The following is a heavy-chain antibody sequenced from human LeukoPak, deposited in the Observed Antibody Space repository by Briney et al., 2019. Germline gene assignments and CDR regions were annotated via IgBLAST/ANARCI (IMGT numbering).Heavy chain of an antibody. CDR2: IYTSGST. J-gene: IGHJ4*02. CDR3: AMIEILAAAFDF. CDR1: GGSISSASYY. Sequence: PSETLSLTCTASGGSISSASYYWSWIRQPAGTGLDWLGSIYTSGSTNYNPSLKSRVTISVNTYKKHVSLKLSSLTAALTAVYYWAMIEILAAAFDFWGQGTRVSVLS. V-gene: IGHV4-61*02. D-gene: IGHD6-13*01.